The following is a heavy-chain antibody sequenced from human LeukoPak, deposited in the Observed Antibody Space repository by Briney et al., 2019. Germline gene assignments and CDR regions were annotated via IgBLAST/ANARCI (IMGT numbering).Heavy chain of an antibody. J-gene: IGHJ6*03. CDR3: ARHYDFWSGYYHYYYYYMDV. CDR1: GGTFISYA. V-gene: IGHV1-69*05. Sequence: ASVKVSCKASGGTFISYAISWVRQAPGQGLEWMGRIIPIFGTANYAQKFQGRVTITTDESTSTAYMELSSLRSEDTAVYYCARHYDFWSGYYHYYYYYMDVWGKGTTVTVSS. CDR2: IIPIFGTA. D-gene: IGHD3-3*01.